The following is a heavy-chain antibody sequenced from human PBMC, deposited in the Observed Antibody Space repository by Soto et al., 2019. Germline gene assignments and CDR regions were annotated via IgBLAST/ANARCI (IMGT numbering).Heavy chain of an antibody. Sequence: GGSLRLYCAASGFTFSSYAMSWVRQAPGKGLEWVSAISGSGGSTYYADSVKGRFTISRDNSKNTLYLQMNSLRAEDTAVYYCAKDLVVVVVAATPQPWGQGTLVTVSS. D-gene: IGHD2-15*01. J-gene: IGHJ4*02. CDR2: ISGSGGST. CDR1: GFTFSSYA. CDR3: AKDLVVVVVAATPQP. V-gene: IGHV3-23*01.